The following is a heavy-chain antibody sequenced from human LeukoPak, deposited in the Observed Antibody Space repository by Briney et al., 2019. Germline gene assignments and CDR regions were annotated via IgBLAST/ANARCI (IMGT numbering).Heavy chain of an antibody. V-gene: IGHV3-33*01. CDR2: IWYDGSNK. D-gene: IGHD4-17*01. CDR3: ARDQGDYGDYGDY. CDR1: GFTFSSYG. Sequence: GGSLRLSCAASGFTFSSYGMHWVRQAPGKGLEWVAVIWYDGSNKYYADSVKGRFTISRDNSKNTLYLQMNSLRAEDTAVYYCARDQGDYGDYGDYWGQGTLVTVSS. J-gene: IGHJ4*02.